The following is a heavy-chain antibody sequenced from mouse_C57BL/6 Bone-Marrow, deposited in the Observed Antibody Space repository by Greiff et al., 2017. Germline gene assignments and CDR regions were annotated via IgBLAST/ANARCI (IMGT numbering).Heavy chain of an antibody. J-gene: IGHJ4*01. CDR2: IYPGDGDT. Sequence: QVQLQQSGPELVKPGASVKISCKASGYAFSSSWMNWVKQRPGKGLEWIGRIYPGDGDTNYNGKFKGKATLTADKSSSTAYMQLSSLTSEDSAVYFCARSAYGGRKDYAMDYWGQGTSVTVSS. D-gene: IGHD1-1*01. CDR3: ARSAYGGRKDYAMDY. CDR1: GYAFSSSW. V-gene: IGHV1-82*01.